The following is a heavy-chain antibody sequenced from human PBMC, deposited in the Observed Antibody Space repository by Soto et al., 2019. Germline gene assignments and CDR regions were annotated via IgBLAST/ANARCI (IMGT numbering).Heavy chain of an antibody. J-gene: IGHJ6*02. V-gene: IGHV1-24*01. D-gene: IGHD2-2*01. CDR1: GYTLTELS. CDR3: ATIPAAIYYYGMDV. Sequence: GASVKVSCKVSGYTLTELSMHWVRQAPGKGLEWMGGFDPEDGETIYAQKFQGRVTMTEDTSTDTAYMELSSLRSEDTAVYYCATIPAAIYYYGMDVWGQGTTVTVSS. CDR2: FDPEDGET.